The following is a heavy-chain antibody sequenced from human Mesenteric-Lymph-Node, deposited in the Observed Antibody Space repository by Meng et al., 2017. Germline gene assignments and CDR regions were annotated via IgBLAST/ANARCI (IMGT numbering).Heavy chain of an antibody. CDR2: IYYSGST. J-gene: IGHJ4*02. CDR1: GGSFSGYY. V-gene: IGHV4-34*01. D-gene: IGHD3-22*01. Sequence: SETLSLTCAVYGGSFSGYYWSWIRQPPGKGLEWIGSIYYSGSTYYNPSLKSRVTISVDTSKNQFSLKLSAVTAADTAVYYCARAMLKGYGGYYDNFDYWGQGTPVTVSS. CDR3: ARAMLKGYGGYYDNFDY.